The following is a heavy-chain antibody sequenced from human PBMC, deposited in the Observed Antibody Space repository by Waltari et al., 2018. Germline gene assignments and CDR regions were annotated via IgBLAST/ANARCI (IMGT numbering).Heavy chain of an antibody. V-gene: IGHV3-74*01. CDR1: GFTFSMHW. J-gene: IGHJ4*02. D-gene: IGHD3-3*01. CDR3: VRGGSNGVVRPLDY. CDR2: IKNDGRIT. Sequence: EVQLVESGGGLVQPGGSLRLSCVASGFTFSMHWMYWVCRGPGKGLVWVSRIKNDGRITDYADSGKGRFTISRDNAKNTLYLRMSSLRAEDTGVYYCVRGGSNGVVRPLDYWGQGTLVTVS.